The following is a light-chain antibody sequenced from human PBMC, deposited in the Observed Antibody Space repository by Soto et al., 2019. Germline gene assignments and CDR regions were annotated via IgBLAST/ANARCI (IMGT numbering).Light chain of an antibody. CDR1: QTIDTR. Sequence: DIQMTQSPSSLSSSVGDRVTITCRATQTIDTRLAWYQQKPGEAPKLLIYDASSLENGVPSRFSGSGSGTEFTLTISGLQPDDFATYYYQHYDTYRATFGLGTKVDI. CDR3: QHYDTYRAT. J-gene: IGKJ1*01. CDR2: DAS. V-gene: IGKV1-5*01.